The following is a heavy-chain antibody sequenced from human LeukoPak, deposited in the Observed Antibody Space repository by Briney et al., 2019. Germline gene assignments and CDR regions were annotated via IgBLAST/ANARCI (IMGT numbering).Heavy chain of an antibody. J-gene: IGHJ4*02. CDR1: GFTFRKYW. CDR2: IHPDGEEK. Sequence: GGSLRLSCAASGFTFRKYWMSWVRQATGKGLEWVANIHPDGEEKYHVDFVEGRFTIFRDNAKNLLYLQMDSLRVEDTAVYYCARGADFSGDYWGQGTLVTVSS. CDR3: ARGADFSGDY. V-gene: IGHV3-7*04. D-gene: IGHD3/OR15-3a*01.